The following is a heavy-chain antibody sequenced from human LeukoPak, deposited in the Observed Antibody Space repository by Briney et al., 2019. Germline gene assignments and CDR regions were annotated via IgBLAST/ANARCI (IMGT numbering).Heavy chain of an antibody. Sequence: PSETLSLTCAVYGGSFSGYYWSWIRQPPGKGLEWIGEINHSGSTNYNPSLKSRVTISVDTSKNQFSLKLSSVTAADTAVYYCARQAMYYYGSGSYSRFDYWGQGTLVTVSS. CDR1: GGSFSGYY. CDR2: INHSGST. CDR3: ARQAMYYYGSGSYSRFDY. V-gene: IGHV4-34*01. D-gene: IGHD3-10*01. J-gene: IGHJ4*02.